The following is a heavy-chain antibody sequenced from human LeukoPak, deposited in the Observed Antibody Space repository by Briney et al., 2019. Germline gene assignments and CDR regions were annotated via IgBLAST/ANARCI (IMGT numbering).Heavy chain of an antibody. CDR1: GYTFTGDY. Sequence: GGSVKVSCKASGYTFTGDYMHWGRQAPGQGREWMGWINPNSGGTNYAQKFQGRVTMTRDTSVSTAYMELSRLRSDDTAVYYCARILGESGYGSYLYFEVWGRGTLVTVSS. CDR3: ARILGESGYGSYLYFEV. CDR2: INPNSGGT. V-gene: IGHV1-2*02. J-gene: IGHJ2*01. D-gene: IGHD5-12*01.